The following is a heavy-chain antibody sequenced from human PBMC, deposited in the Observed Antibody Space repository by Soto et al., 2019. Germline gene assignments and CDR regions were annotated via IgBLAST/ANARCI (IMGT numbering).Heavy chain of an antibody. J-gene: IGHJ1*01. CDR1: GFTFSSYG. CDR3: AREAPTETQH. Sequence: GGSLRLSCAASGFTFSSYGMHWVRQAPGKGLEWVAVICNNGSNKYYADSVKGRFTISRDNAKNSLYLQMNSLRAEDTAVYYCAREAPTETQHWAQDTLLTVSS. CDR2: ICNNGSNK. V-gene: IGHV3-33*01. D-gene: IGHD4-17*01.